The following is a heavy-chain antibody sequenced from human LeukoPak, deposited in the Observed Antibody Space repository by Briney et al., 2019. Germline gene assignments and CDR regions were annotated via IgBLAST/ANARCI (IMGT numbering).Heavy chain of an antibody. D-gene: IGHD5-12*01. CDR2: ISSASSYI. CDR1: GFTFSSYS. J-gene: IGHJ4*02. Sequence: TGGSLRLSCAASGFTFSSYSMNWVRQAPGKGLEWVSSISSASSYIYYADSVKGRFTISRDNAKNSLYLQMNSLRAEDTAVYYCARRGVATIWVKGELDYWGQGTLVTVSS. CDR3: ARRGVATIWVKGELDY. V-gene: IGHV3-21*04.